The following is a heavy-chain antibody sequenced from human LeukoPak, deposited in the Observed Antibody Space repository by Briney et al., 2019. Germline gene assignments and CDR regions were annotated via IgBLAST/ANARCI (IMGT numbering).Heavy chain of an antibody. D-gene: IGHD3-16*01. CDR2: IWYDGSNK. V-gene: IGHV3-33*02. CDR1: GFTFSSHG. J-gene: IGHJ4*02. CDR3: ARWGPDKRFDY. Sequence: GGSLRLSCTASGFTFSSHGMHWVRQAPGKGLEWVAVIWYDGSNKYYGDSAKGRSTISRDNSKNTLFLQMNSLRVEDTAVYYCARWGPDKRFDYWGQGAPVTVSP.